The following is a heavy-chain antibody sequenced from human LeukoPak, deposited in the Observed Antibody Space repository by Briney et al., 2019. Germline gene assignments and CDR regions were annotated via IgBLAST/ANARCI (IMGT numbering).Heavy chain of an antibody. CDR1: GGSFSGYY. J-gene: IGHJ4*02. Sequence: KTSETLSLTCAVYGGSFSGYYWSWIRQPPGKGLEWIGSIYYSGSAYYNPSLKSRVTISVDTSKNQFSLKLSSVTAADTAVYYCARTTRYCSSTSCYDFDYWGQGTLVTVSS. V-gene: IGHV4-34*01. D-gene: IGHD2-2*01. CDR2: IYYSGSA. CDR3: ARTTRYCSSTSCYDFDY.